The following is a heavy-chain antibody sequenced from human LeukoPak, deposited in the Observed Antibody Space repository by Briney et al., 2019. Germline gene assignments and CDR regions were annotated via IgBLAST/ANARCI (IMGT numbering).Heavy chain of an antibody. CDR1: GYTFSNND. J-gene: IGHJ4*02. CDR3: AREGRSSSLDY. Sequence: ASVKVSCKTSGYTFSNNDINWVRQPPGHGLEWMGWMNPNSGATGYAQKFQGRVTMTWDTSISTAYMELSSLRSEDTAVYYCAREGRSSSLDYWGQGTLVTVSS. CDR2: MNPNSGAT. D-gene: IGHD6-6*01. V-gene: IGHV1-8*01.